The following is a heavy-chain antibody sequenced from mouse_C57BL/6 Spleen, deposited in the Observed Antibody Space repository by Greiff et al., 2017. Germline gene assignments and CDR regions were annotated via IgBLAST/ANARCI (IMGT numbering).Heavy chain of an antibody. V-gene: IGHV1-53*01. CDR3: ARTGTWWYFDV. Sequence: QVHVKQPGTELVKPGASVKLSCKASGYTFTSYWMHWVKQRPGQGLEWIGNINPSNGGTNYNEKFKSKATLTVDKSSSTAYMQLSSLTSEDSAVYYCARTGTWWYFDVWGTGTTVTVSS. D-gene: IGHD4-1*01. CDR2: INPSNGGT. CDR1: GYTFTSYW. J-gene: IGHJ1*03.